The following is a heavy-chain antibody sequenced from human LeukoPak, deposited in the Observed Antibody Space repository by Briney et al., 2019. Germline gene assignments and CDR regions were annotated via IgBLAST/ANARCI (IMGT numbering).Heavy chain of an antibody. CDR1: GYKFTAYY. J-gene: IGHJ5*02. CDR2: VNPDSGDT. V-gene: IGHV1-2*02. CDR3: ARVWDASGWSNWFDP. D-gene: IGHD6-19*01. Sequence: ASVKVSCKSSGYKFTAYYIHWIRQAPGQGLEWMGWVNPDSGDTNCTQKYQGRLTLTRDTSVTTVYMELSSLTSDDTAVYYCARVWDASGWSNWFDPWGQGTLVTVSS.